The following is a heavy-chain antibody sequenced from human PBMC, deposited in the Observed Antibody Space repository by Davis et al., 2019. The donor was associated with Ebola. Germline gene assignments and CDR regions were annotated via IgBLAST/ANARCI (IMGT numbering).Heavy chain of an antibody. CDR1: GGSFSGYY. V-gene: IGHV4-34*01. CDR3: ARVVFVAGATPTWYFDL. CDR2: INHSGST. J-gene: IGHJ2*01. Sequence: SETLSLTCAVYGGSFSGYYWSWIRQPPGKGLEWIGEINHSGSTNYNPSLKSRVTISVDTSKNQFSLKLSSVTVADTAVYYCARVVFVAGATPTWYFDLWGRGTLVTVSS. D-gene: IGHD2-15*01.